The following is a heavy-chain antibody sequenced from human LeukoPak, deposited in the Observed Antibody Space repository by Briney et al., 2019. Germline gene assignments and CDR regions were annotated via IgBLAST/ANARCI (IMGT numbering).Heavy chain of an antibody. V-gene: IGHV4-39*07. CDR2: IYYSGST. D-gene: IGHD3-10*01. Sequence: SETLSLTCTVSGGSISSSSYYWGWLRQPPGKGLEWIGSIYYSGSTYYNPSLKSRVTISVDTSKNQFSLKLSSVTAADTAVYYCARDSPSGSYYGSGAFDYWGQGTLVTVSS. J-gene: IGHJ4*02. CDR3: ARDSPSGSYYGSGAFDY. CDR1: GGSISSSSYY.